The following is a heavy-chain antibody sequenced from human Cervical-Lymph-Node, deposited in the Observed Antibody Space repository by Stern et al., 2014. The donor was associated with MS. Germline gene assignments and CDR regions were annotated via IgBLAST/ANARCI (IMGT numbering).Heavy chain of an antibody. CDR3: ARGSREVLLPRFYFDY. J-gene: IGHJ4*02. CDR2: IYHSGST. D-gene: IGHD3-3*01. Sequence: QVQLQESGPGLVKPSQTLSLTCTVSGGSISSGNYYWSWIRQHPGKGLEWIGSIYHSGSTYYNPPLKSRVTTSIDTSKNQFSLKLSSVTAADTAVYYCARGSREVLLPRFYFDYGGKGTLGTVSS. CDR1: GGSISSGNYY. V-gene: IGHV4-31*03.